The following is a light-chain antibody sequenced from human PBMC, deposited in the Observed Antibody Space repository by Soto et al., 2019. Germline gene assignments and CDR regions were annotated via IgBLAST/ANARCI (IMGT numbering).Light chain of an antibody. Sequence: DIQMTQSPSSLSASLGDRVPITCRGCQAISNNVAGYQQKQGNPPKVXIYEESTLPSSVPSGFSGRKGGTHFILTIDSLQPEDFATYYCQQVKSYPRTFGGGTKVDIK. V-gene: IGKV1-9*01. CDR2: EES. J-gene: IGKJ4*01. CDR3: QQVKSYPRT. CDR1: QAISNN.